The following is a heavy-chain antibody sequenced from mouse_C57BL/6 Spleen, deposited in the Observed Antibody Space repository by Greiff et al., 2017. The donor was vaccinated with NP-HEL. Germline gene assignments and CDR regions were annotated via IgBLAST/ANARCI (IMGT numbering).Heavy chain of an antibody. CDR2: SRNKANDYTT. CDR1: GFTFSDFY. J-gene: IGHJ3*01. CDR3: ARDASNWAPFAY. D-gene: IGHD4-1*02. V-gene: IGHV7-1*01. Sequence: EVKVVESGGGLVQSGRSLRLSCATSGFTFSDFYMEWVRQAPGKGLEWIAASRNKANDYTTEYSASVKGRFIVSRDTSQSILYLQMNALRAEDTAIYYCARDASNWAPFAYWGQGTLVTVSA.